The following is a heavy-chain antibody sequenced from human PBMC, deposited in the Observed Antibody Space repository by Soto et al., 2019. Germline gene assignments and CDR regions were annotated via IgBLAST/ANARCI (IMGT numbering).Heavy chain of an antibody. CDR1: GVSITPYY. D-gene: IGHD1-20*01. V-gene: IGHV4-59*01. CDR3: AREQYNWKL. Sequence: SETLSLTCTVSGVSITPYYWTWIRHPPGKGLEWIAYVYHTGNTYYNPSLKSRVTISLDTSKNQVSLRPKSVTAADTAVYYCAREQYNWKLWGQGTLVTVSS. CDR2: VYHTGNT. J-gene: IGHJ4*02.